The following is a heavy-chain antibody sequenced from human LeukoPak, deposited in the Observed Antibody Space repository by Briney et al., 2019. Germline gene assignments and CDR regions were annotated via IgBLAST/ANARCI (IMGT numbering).Heavy chain of an antibody. V-gene: IGHV1-24*01. J-gene: IGHJ4*02. CDR2: FDPEDGEI. D-gene: IGHD3-10*01. Sequence: ASVKVSCKASGGTFSSYAISWVRQAPGKGLEWMGGFDPEDGEIIYAQKFQGRVTMTEDTSTETAYMELSRLRSDDTAVYYCARVRDLWFGDFDYWGQGTLVTVSS. CDR1: GGTFSSYA. CDR3: ARVRDLWFGDFDY.